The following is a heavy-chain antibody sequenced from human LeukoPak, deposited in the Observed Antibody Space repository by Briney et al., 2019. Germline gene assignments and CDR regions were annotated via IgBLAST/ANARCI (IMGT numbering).Heavy chain of an antibody. V-gene: IGHV4-4*07. J-gene: IGHJ6*03. Sequence: PSETLSLTCTVPGGSISSYYWRWIRKPAGKGLEWIGRIYTSGSTNYNPSLKSRVTMSVDTSKNQFSLKLSSVTAADTAVYYCARESGYSSGWYGGHYYYYYMDVWGKGTTVTISS. CDR3: ARESGYSSGWYGGHYYYYYMDV. CDR2: IYTSGST. CDR1: GGSISSYY. D-gene: IGHD6-19*01.